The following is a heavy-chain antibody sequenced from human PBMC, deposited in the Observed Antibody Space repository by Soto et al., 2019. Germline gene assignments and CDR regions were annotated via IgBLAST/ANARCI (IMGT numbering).Heavy chain of an antibody. Sequence: SETLSLTCTVSGGSISSGGYYWSWIRQHPGKGLEWIGYIYYSGSTYYNPSLKSRVTISVDTSKNQFSLKLSSVTAADTAVYYCARGGYSYGYSDYWGQGTLVT. CDR3: ARGGYSYGYSDY. CDR1: GGSISSGGYY. V-gene: IGHV4-31*03. CDR2: IYYSGST. J-gene: IGHJ4*02. D-gene: IGHD5-18*01.